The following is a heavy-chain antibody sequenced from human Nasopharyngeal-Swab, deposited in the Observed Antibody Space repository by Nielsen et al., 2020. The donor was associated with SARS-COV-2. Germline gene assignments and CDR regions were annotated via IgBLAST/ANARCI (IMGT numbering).Heavy chain of an antibody. V-gene: IGHV4-59*01. CDR2: IYYTGTT. J-gene: IGHJ5*02. CDR3: ARVPTTNHHSDSEGYPSRLFDP. CDR1: GGFISTYY. Sequence: SETLSLTCTVSGGFISTYYWSWIRQSPGKGLERIGDIYYTGTTNYNSSLESRVTMSVDTSGNQFSLHLTSMTAADTAVYYCARVPTTNHHSDSEGYPSRLFDPWGQGILVTVAS. D-gene: IGHD3-22*01.